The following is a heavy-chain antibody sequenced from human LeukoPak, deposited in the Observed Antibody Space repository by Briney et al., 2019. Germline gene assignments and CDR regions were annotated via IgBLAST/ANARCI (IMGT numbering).Heavy chain of an antibody. CDR2: INHSGST. CDR1: GGSFSGFY. CDR3: ARGGGYCTNNVCPPWFDP. Sequence: SETLSLTCSVYGGSFSGFYWNWIRQPPRKGLEWIGEINHSGSTHYSPSLKSRLSISVDPSKNQFSLKLSSVTAADTAVYYCARGGGYCTNNVCPPWFDPWGQGALVTVSS. V-gene: IGHV4-34*01. J-gene: IGHJ5*02. D-gene: IGHD2-8*01.